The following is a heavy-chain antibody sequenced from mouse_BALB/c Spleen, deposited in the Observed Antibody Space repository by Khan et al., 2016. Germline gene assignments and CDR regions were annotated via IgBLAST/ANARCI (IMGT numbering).Heavy chain of an antibody. CDR1: GYSINSDYA. CDR2: ISYSGST. J-gene: IGHJ2*01. D-gene: IGHD4-1*02. Sequence: EVQLQESGPGLVKPSQSLSLTCTVTGYSINSDYAWNWIRQFPGNKLEWMGYISYSGSTSYNPSLKSRISITRDTSKNQFFLQLNSVTTEDTATYYWASTAYYFDYWGQGTTLTVSS. V-gene: IGHV3-2*02. CDR3: ASTAYYFDY.